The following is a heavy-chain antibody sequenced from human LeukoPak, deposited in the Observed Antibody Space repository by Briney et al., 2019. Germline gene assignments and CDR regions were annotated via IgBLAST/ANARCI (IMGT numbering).Heavy chain of an antibody. CDR2: INHSGST. CDR3: ARGNTVTTAIWAFDI. CDR1: GGSFSGYY. D-gene: IGHD4-17*01. V-gene: IGHV4-34*01. J-gene: IGHJ3*02. Sequence: PSETLSLTCAVYGGSFSGYYWSWIRQPPGKGLEWIGEINHSGSTNYNPSLKSRVTISVDTSKNQFSLKLSSVTAADTAMYYCARGNTVTTAIWAFDIWGQGTMVTVSS.